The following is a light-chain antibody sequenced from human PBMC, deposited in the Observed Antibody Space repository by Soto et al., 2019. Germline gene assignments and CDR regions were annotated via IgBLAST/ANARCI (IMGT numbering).Light chain of an antibody. J-gene: IGKJ1*01. CDR1: QSISSW. V-gene: IGKV1-5*03. CDR3: QQYST. Sequence: DIQMTQSPSTLSASVGDRVTITCRASQSISSWLAWYQQKPGKAPKLLIYKASSLESGVPSRFSGSGSGTESPLTNSSLQPDDFATYYCQQYSTFGQGTKVEIK. CDR2: KAS.